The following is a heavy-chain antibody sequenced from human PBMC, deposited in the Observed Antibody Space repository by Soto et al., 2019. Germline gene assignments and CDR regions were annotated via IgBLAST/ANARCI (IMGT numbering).Heavy chain of an antibody. CDR1: GFTVSYNY. D-gene: IGHD3-10*01. Sequence: GESLKISCAVSGFTVSYNYMNWVRQAPGKGLEWVSVIYRGGDTFYADSVKGRFTISRDNSKNTLYLQMNSLRAEDTAVYYCARGMYGSGSYYIGDAFDMWGQGTMVTVSS. J-gene: IGHJ3*02. CDR2: IYRGGDT. CDR3: ARGMYGSGSYYIGDAFDM. V-gene: IGHV3-53*01.